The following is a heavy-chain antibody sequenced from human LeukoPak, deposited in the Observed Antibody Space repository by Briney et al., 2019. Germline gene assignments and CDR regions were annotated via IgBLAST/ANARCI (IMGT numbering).Heavy chain of an antibody. V-gene: IGHV3-21*01. Sequence: GGSLRLSCAASGFTFSAHAMSWVRQPPGKGLEWVSSISSSSSYIYYADSVKGRFTISRDNAKNSLYLQMNSLRAEDTAVYYCARNSGSPTYYFDYWGQGTLVTVSS. D-gene: IGHD1-26*01. J-gene: IGHJ4*02. CDR1: GFTFSAHA. CDR2: ISSSSSYI. CDR3: ARNSGSPTYYFDY.